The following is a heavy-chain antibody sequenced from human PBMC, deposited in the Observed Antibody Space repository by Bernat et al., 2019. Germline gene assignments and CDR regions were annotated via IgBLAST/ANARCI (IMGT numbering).Heavy chain of an antibody. D-gene: IGHD3-22*01. J-gene: IGHJ4*02. CDR3: ASGTYYYDSSGYYRFDY. V-gene: IGHV3-74*01. Sequence: EVQLVESGGGLVQPGGSLRLSCAASGFTFSSYWMHWVRQAPGKGLVWVSRINSDGSSTSYADPVKGRFTISRDNAKNTLYLQMNSLRAEDTAVYYCASGTYYYDSSGYYRFDYWGQGTLVTVPS. CDR1: GFTFSSYW. CDR2: INSDGSST.